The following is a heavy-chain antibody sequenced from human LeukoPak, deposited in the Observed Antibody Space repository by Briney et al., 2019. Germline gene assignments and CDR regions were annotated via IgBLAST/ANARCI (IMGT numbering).Heavy chain of an antibody. D-gene: IGHD3-22*01. CDR1: GFTFSIHA. CDR2: ISYDGRTD. V-gene: IGHV3-30*03. CDR3: ARDRLGYDSSGLDY. J-gene: IGHJ4*02. Sequence: PGGSLRLSCAASGFTFSIHAMHWVRQAPGKGLEWLAYISYDGRTDYHADSVKGRFSISRDSAKNTLYLQMNSLRAEDTAVYYCARDRLGYDSSGLDYWGQGTLVTVSS.